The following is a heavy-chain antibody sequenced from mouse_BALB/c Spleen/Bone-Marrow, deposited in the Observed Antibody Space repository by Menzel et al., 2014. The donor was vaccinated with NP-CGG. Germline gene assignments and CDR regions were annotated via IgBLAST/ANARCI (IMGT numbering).Heavy chain of an antibody. J-gene: IGHJ4*01. CDR1: GYTFSSYW. Sequence: QVQLQQSGAELMKPGASVKISCKATGYTFSSYWIEWVKQRPGHGLEWIGEILPGSGSTNYNEKFKGKATFTADTSSNTAYMQLSSLTSEDSAVYYCVRGIDYYAMDYWGQGTSVTVSS. CDR3: VRGIDYYAMDY. CDR2: ILPGSGST. V-gene: IGHV1-9*01.